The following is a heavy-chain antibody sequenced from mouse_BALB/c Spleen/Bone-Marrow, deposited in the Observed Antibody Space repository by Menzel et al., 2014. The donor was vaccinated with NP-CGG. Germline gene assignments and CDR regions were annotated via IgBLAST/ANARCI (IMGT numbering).Heavy chain of an antibody. CDR2: IRNKANGYTT. V-gene: IGHV7-3*02. D-gene: IGHD1-1*01. CDR3: ARDMGLLRFDY. Sequence: EVNVVESGGGLVQPGGSLRLSCAPSGFTFSDYYMSWVRQPPGKALEWLGFIRNKANGYTTEYSASVKGRFTISRDNSQSILYFQMNTLRAEDSATYYCARDMGLLRFDYWGQGTTPTVSS. CDR1: GFTFSDYY. J-gene: IGHJ2*01.